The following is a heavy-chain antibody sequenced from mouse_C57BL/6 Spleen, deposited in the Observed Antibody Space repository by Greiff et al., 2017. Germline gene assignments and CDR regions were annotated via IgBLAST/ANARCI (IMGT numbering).Heavy chain of an antibody. J-gene: IGHJ2*01. CDR3: ASHHLYCGKDDFDD. D-gene: IGHD1-1*01. Sequence: DVHLVESGGDLVKPGGSLKLSCAASGFTFSSYGMSWVRQTPDKRLEWVATISSGGSYTYYPDSVKGRYTIPSDNAKNTLYLQMSSLKSEDTDMYDWASHHLYCGKDDFDDWGQGTTLTVSS. CDR2: ISSGGSYT. V-gene: IGHV5-6*01. CDR1: GFTFSSYG.